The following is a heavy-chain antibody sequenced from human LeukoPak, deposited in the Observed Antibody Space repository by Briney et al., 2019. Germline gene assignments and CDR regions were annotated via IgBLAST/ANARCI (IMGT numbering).Heavy chain of an antibody. D-gene: IGHD3-22*01. CDR2: ISNSGSII. J-gene: IGHJ5*02. V-gene: IGHV3-48*01. CDR1: GFTFSSYS. Sequence: GGSLRLSCAASGFTFSSYSMTWVRQAPGKGLEWVSYISNSGSIIYYADSVKGRFTISRDNAKNSLYLQMNSLRADDTAVYYCARRDCDSIKCRGSNWFDPWGQGTLVSVSS. CDR3: ARRDCDSIKCRGSNWFDP.